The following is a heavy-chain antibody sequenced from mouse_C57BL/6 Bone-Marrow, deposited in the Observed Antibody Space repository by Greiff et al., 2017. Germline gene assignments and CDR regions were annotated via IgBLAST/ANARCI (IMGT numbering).Heavy chain of an antibody. D-gene: IGHD2-3*01. CDR3: ARGLLDAMDY. CDR2: INPSTGGT. J-gene: IGHJ4*01. Sequence: VQLKESGPELVKPGASVKISCKASGYSFTGYYMNWVKQSPEKSLEWIGEINPSTGGTTYNQKFKAKATLTVDESSSTAYMQLKSLTSEDSAVYYCARGLLDAMDYWGQGTSVTVSS. CDR1: GYSFTGYY. V-gene: IGHV1-42*01.